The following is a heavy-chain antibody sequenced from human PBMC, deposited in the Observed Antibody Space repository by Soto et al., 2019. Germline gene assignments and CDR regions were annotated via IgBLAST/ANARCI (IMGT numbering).Heavy chain of an antibody. D-gene: IGHD3-3*01. CDR2: ISSSSSYI. CDR1: GFTFSSYS. J-gene: IGHJ3*02. CDR3: ARSITIFGVVIPNPQLDAFDI. Sequence: GGSLRLSCAASGFTFSSYSMNWVRQAPGKGLEWVSSISSSSSYIYYADSVKGRFTISRDNAKNSLYLQMNSLRAEDTAVYYCARSITIFGVVIPNPQLDAFDIWGQGTMVTVSS. V-gene: IGHV3-21*01.